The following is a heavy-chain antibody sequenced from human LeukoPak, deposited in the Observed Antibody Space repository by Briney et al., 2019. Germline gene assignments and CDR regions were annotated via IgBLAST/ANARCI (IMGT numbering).Heavy chain of an antibody. D-gene: IGHD6-19*01. Sequence: PSETLSLTCTVSGGSISTGGYYWSWIRQHPGKGLEWIGYIYYSESTYYNPSLKSRVTISVDTSKNQFSLKLSSVTAADTAVYYCARVGASFGIGRSGWYEGVTYFDYWGQGTLVTVSS. CDR3: ARVGASFGIGRSGWYEGVTYFDY. J-gene: IGHJ4*02. V-gene: IGHV4-31*03. CDR1: GGSISTGGYY. CDR2: IYYSEST.